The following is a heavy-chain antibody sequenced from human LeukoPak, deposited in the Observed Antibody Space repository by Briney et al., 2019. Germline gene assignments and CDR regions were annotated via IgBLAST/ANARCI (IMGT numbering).Heavy chain of an antibody. Sequence: GGSLRLSCAASGFTFSSYWMSWVRQAPGKXXXXXXXXXXXGSEKYYVDSMKGRFTISRDNAKNSLYLQMNSLRAEDTAVYYCARDRTVTTFGIAYYYGMDVWGQGTTVTVSS. CDR2: XXXXGSEK. J-gene: IGHJ6*02. CDR3: ARDRTVTTFGIAYYYGMDV. V-gene: IGHV3-7*01. D-gene: IGHD4-17*01. CDR1: GFTFSSYW.